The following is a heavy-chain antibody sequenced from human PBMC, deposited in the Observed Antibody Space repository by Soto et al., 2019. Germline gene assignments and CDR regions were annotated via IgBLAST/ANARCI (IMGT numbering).Heavy chain of an antibody. CDR1: GGTFSSYA. CDR2: IIPIFGTA. D-gene: IGHD6-19*01. V-gene: IGHV1-69*01. J-gene: IGHJ4*02. Sequence: QVQLVQSGAEVKKPGSSVKVSCKASGGTFSSYAISWVRQAPGQGLEWMGGIIPIFGTANYAQKFQGRVTITADESTSTAYMERSSLRSEDTAVYYCARLRPYSSGWYEGYFDYWGQGTLVTVSS. CDR3: ARLRPYSSGWYEGYFDY.